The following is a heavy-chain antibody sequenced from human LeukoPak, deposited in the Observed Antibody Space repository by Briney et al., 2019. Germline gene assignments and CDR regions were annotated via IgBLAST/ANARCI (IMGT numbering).Heavy chain of an antibody. D-gene: IGHD4-17*01. Sequence: ASVKVSCKAFGYTFTIYFMHRVRQAPGQGLDWMGIINPSGGSTSYAQKFQGRVTMTRNTSTSTVYMELSSLRSEDTALYYCARDSADYGDYDYWGQGTLVTVSS. V-gene: IGHV1-46*01. CDR3: ARDSADYGDYDY. CDR1: GYTFTIYF. CDR2: INPSGGST. J-gene: IGHJ4*02.